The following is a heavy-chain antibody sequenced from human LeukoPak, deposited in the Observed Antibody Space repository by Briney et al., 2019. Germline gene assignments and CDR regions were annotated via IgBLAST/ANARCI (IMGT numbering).Heavy chain of an antibody. CDR3: AGEYCSSTSCYKAFDI. V-gene: IGHV1-2*02. CDR1: GYTFTGYY. Sequence: ASVKVSCKASGYTFTGYYMHWVRQAPGQGLEWMGWINPNSGGTNCAQKFQGRVTMTRDTSISTAYMELSRLRSDDTAVYYCAGEYCSSTSCYKAFDIWGQGTMVTVSS. CDR2: INPNSGGT. D-gene: IGHD2-2*02. J-gene: IGHJ3*02.